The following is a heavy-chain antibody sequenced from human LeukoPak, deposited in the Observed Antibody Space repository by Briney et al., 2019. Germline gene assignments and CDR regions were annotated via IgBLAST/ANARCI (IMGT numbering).Heavy chain of an antibody. CDR3: ARYRIQLWLRRASWFDP. J-gene: IGHJ5*02. CDR1: GGSFSGYY. D-gene: IGHD5-18*01. V-gene: IGHV4-34*01. CDR2: INHSGGT. Sequence: SETLSLTCAVYGGSFSGYYWSWIRQPPGKGLEWIGEINHSGGTNYNPSLKSRVTISVDTSMNQFSLKLSSVSAADTAVYYCARYRIQLWLRRASWFDPWGQGTLVTVSS.